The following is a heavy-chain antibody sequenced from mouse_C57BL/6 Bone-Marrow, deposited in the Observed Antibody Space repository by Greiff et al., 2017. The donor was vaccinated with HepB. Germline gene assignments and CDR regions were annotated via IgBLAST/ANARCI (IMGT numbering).Heavy chain of an antibody. CDR3: ARSGFAY. Sequence: QVQLQQPGAELVRPGTSVKLSCKASATTFTSYWMHWVKQRPGQGLEWIGVIDPSDSYTNYNQKFKGKATLTVDTSSSTAYMQLSSLTSEDSAVYYCARSGFAYWGQGTLVTVSA. CDR1: ATTFTSYW. CDR2: IDPSDSYT. V-gene: IGHV1-59*01. J-gene: IGHJ3*01.